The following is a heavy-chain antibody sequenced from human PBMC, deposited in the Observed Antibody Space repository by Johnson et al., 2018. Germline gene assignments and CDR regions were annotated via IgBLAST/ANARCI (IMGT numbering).Heavy chain of an antibody. CDR1: EFTFSSHG. CDR2: ISPSGSGR. Sequence: VQLVESGGGLVQPGGSLKVSCAASEFTFSSHGRIWVRQATGKGLAWVSYISPSGSGRDYADSGVGRFPTSRDKAKNSLYLQMDILRADDTAVYYCARGRGPTVNTMYMDVWGTGTTVTVSS. V-gene: IGHV3-48*01. J-gene: IGHJ6*03. D-gene: IGHD4-17*01. CDR3: ARGRGPTVNTMYMDV.